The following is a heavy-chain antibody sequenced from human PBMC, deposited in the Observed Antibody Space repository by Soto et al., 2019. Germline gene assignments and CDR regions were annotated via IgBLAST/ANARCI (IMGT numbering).Heavy chain of an antibody. CDR3: ASRGTRTPYQFDY. V-gene: IGHV1-24*01. CDR1: GYTLTDLS. J-gene: IGHJ4*02. Sequence: ASVTVSCKVSGYTLTDLSMHWVRQAPGKGLEWMGGFDPEDGETIYAQKFQGRVTMTEDTSTDTAYMELSSLRSEDTAVYYCASRGTRTPYQFDYWGQGTLVTVSS. CDR2: FDPEDGET. D-gene: IGHD2-2*01.